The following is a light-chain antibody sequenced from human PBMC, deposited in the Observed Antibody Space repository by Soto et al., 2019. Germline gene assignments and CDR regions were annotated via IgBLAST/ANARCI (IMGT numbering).Light chain of an antibody. CDR1: QSIGNS. V-gene: IGKV3-11*01. CDR2: DAF. CDR3: RQRYNWPLA. Sequence: VLTQSPSTLSFSPGERATLSCKASQSIGNSLGWFQHKPGQAPRLLIEDAFNRATGIPARFTGSGSGSDFTLTISSLEPEDFGVYYCRQRYNWPLAFGGGTKVEIK. J-gene: IGKJ4*01.